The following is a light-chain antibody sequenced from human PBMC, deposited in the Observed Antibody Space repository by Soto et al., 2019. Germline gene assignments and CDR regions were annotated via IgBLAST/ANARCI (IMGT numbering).Light chain of an antibody. V-gene: IGKV1-39*01. CDR1: HDIRKY. Sequence: DIQMTQSPSSLSASVGDRVTITCQASHDIRKYLNWYQQKPGKAPKLLIYAASSLQSGVPSRFSGSGSGTDFTLTISSLQPEDFATYYCQQSYSTPRVTFGPGTKVDIK. CDR2: AAS. CDR3: QQSYSTPRVT. J-gene: IGKJ3*01.